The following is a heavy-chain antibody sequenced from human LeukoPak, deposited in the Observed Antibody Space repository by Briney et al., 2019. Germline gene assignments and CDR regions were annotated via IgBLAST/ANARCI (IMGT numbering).Heavy chain of an antibody. J-gene: IGHJ4*02. CDR3: ARGMYINYGDY. Sequence: GGSLRLSCAASGFTFSSYWMHWVRQAPGKGLVWVSRISSDGSSTNYADSVEGRFTISRHNPKNTLYLHMNSLRAEDTAVYYCARGMYINYGDYWGQGTLVTVSS. CDR2: ISSDGSST. V-gene: IGHV3-74*01. D-gene: IGHD4-17*01. CDR1: GFTFSSYW.